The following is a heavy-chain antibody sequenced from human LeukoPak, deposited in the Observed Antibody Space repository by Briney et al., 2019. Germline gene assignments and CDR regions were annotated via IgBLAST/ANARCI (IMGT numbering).Heavy chain of an antibody. Sequence: PGGSLRLSCAASGFTFSSYAMSWVRQAPGKGLEWVSAISGSGGSTYYADSVKGRFTISRDNSKNTLYLQMNSLRAEDTAVYYCAKAALLVVPAALTYYHGMDVWGKGTTVIVSS. CDR2: ISGSGGST. J-gene: IGHJ6*04. V-gene: IGHV3-23*01. CDR3: AKAALLVVPAALTYYHGMDV. D-gene: IGHD2-2*01. CDR1: GFTFSSYA.